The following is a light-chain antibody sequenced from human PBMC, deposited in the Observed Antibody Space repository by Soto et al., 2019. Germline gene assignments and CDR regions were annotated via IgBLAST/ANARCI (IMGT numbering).Light chain of an antibody. Sequence: QPVLTQPPSATGTPGQRVTISCSGSSSTFGSNYVYWYQQFPGTAPKLLIYSNYQRPSGVPDRFTGSKSGTSASLAISGLRSEDEAEYYCAAWDDNSWVFGRGTKLTVL. CDR2: SNY. J-gene: IGLJ3*02. CDR3: AAWDDNSWV. CDR1: SSTFGSNY. V-gene: IGLV1-47*02.